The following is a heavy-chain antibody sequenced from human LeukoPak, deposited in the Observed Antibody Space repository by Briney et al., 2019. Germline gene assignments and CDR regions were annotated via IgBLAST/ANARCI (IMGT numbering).Heavy chain of an antibody. CDR3: ATGQQLGY. J-gene: IGHJ4*02. CDR2: IKQDGSDK. V-gene: IGHV3-7*01. D-gene: IGHD6-13*01. Sequence: GGSLRLSCVASGLTFSSYWMSWVRQAPGRGLEWVANIKQDGSDKYYVDSVKGRFTISRDNAKKSLYLQMNSLRAEDTAVHYCATGQQLGYWGQGTLVTVSS. CDR1: GLTFSSYW.